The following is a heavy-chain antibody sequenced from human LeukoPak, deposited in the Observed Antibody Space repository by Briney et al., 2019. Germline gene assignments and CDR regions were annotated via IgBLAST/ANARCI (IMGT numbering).Heavy chain of an antibody. J-gene: IGHJ4*02. D-gene: IGHD3-9*01. Sequence: ASVKVSCKASGYTFTGYYMHWVRQAPGQGLEWMGWINPNSGGTNYAQKFQGRVTMTRDTSISTAYMELSRLRSDDTAVYYCARAWREYFDWFPFDYWGQGTLVTVFS. CDR1: GYTFTGYY. CDR3: ARAWREYFDWFPFDY. V-gene: IGHV1-2*02. CDR2: INPNSGGT.